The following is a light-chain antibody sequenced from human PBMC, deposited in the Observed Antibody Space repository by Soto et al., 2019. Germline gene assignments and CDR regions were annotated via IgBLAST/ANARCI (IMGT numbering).Light chain of an antibody. CDR1: ESVSNY. J-gene: IGKJ3*01. CDR3: QHRSDWPLT. CDR2: DVS. V-gene: IGKV3-11*01. Sequence: EVVLTQSPATLSLSPGDRATLSCRASESVSNYLAWYQQKPGQPPRLLIYDVSSRATGIPASFSGSGSGTDFTLTISSLEPEYFAVYYCQHRSDWPLTFGPGTK.